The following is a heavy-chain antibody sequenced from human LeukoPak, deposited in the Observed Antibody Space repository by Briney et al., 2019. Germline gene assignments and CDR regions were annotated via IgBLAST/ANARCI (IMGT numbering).Heavy chain of an antibody. CDR1: GGTFSSYA. J-gene: IGHJ6*03. CDR2: IIPIFGTA. CDR3: ARDSYYYYYYMDV. V-gene: IGHV1-69*05. Sequence: SVKVSCKASGGTFSSYAISWVRQAPGQGLEWMGRIIPIFGTANYAQKFQGRVTITTDESTSTAYMELSSLRSEDTAVYCCARDSYYYYYYMDVWGKGTTVTVSS.